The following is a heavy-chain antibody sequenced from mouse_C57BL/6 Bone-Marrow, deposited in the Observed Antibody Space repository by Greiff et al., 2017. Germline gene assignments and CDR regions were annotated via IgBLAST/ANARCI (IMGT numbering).Heavy chain of an antibody. J-gene: IGHJ3*01. D-gene: IGHD1-1*01. Sequence: VQLQQSGAELVRPGSSVKMSCKTSGYTFTSYGINWVKQRPGPGLEWIGYIYIGHGYTEYKEQFQGNSTLTSDTSSSTAYMQLSSLTSEDSAIYFCARDYYGSSYGWFAYWGQGTLVTVSA. CDR1: GYTFTSYG. CDR2: IYIGHGYT. CDR3: ARDYYGSSYGWFAY. V-gene: IGHV1-58*01.